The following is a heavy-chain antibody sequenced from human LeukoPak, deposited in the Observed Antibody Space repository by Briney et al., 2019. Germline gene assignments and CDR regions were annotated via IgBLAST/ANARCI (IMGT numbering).Heavy chain of an antibody. CDR3: ARRGPRDCIDN. CDR1: GYSFTSYW. Sequence: GSLKNSCKGSGYSFTSYWIGWVRQMPGKGLEWMGIIYPGDSDSRYSPSFQGQVTISADKSISTAYLQWSSLKASDTAMYYCARRGPRDCIDNWGQGTLVTVSS. J-gene: IGHJ4*02. D-gene: IGHD2-21*02. V-gene: IGHV5-51*01. CDR2: IYPGDSDS.